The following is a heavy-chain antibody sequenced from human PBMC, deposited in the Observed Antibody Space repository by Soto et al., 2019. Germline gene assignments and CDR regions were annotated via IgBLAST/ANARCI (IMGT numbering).Heavy chain of an antibody. V-gene: IGHV3-48*01. CDR1: GFTFSSYS. D-gene: IGHD2-2*01. CDR2: ISSSSTI. Sequence: GALRLSCAASGFTFSSYSMNWVRQAPGKGLEWVSYISSSSTIYYADSVKGRFTISRDNAKNSLYLQMNSLRAEDTAVYYCARGSSPIVVVPAAIDYFDYWGQGTLVTVSS. CDR3: ARGSSPIVVVPAAIDYFDY. J-gene: IGHJ4*02.